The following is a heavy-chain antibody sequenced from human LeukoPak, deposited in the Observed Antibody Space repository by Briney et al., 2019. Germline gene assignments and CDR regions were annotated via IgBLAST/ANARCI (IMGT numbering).Heavy chain of an antibody. D-gene: IGHD3-10*01. V-gene: IGHV5-51*01. Sequence: GESLKISCKGSGYSFTSYWIAWVRQIPRKGLGWMGIIYPGDSDTRYSPFFQGQVTISADKSISTAYLQWSSLRASDTAMYYCARQGLGESPFDYWGQGTLVTVSS. CDR1: GYSFTSYW. CDR2: IYPGDSDT. J-gene: IGHJ4*02. CDR3: ARQGLGESPFDY.